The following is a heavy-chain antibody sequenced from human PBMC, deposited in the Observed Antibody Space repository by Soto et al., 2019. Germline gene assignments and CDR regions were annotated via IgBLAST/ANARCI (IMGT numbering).Heavy chain of an antibody. CDR3: ARDYQGSPLDY. Sequence: GSVNFSCKASGGTFSSYAISWVRQAPGQGLEWMGWIIPYNGNTNYAQKLQGRVTMTTDTSTSTAYMELRSLRSEDTAVYYCARDYQGSPLDYWGQGTLVTAPQ. J-gene: IGHJ4*02. V-gene: IGHV1-18*01. CDR2: IIPYNGNT. D-gene: IGHD3-16*02. CDR1: GGTFSSYA.